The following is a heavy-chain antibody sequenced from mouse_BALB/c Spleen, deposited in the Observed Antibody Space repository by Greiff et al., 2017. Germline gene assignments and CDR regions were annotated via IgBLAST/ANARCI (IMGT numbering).Heavy chain of an antibody. CDR3: ARDWITTVVDYAMDY. Sequence: EVKLEESGGGLVKPGGSLKLSCAASGFTFSSYAMSWVRQTPEKRLEWVASISSGGSTYYPDSVKGRFTISRDNARNILYLQMSSLRSEDTAMYYCARDWITTVVDYAMDYWGQGTSVTVSS. J-gene: IGHJ4*01. V-gene: IGHV5-6-5*01. CDR1: GFTFSSYA. D-gene: IGHD1-1*01. CDR2: ISSGGST.